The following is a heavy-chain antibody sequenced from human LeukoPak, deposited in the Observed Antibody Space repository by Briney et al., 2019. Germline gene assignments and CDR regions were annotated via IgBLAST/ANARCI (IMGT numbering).Heavy chain of an antibody. J-gene: IGHJ4*02. CDR2: ISNDGSRK. D-gene: IGHD3-9*01. CDR1: GFTFSRHG. Sequence: PGGSLRLSCAPSGFTFSRHGMHWVRQAPGKGLEWVAIISNDGSRKYYAHSVEGRFTISRDNSKNTLYLQMNSLRAEDTAVYYCAKGHTTYDILTGYLADYWGQGTLVTVSS. CDR3: AKGHTTYDILTGYLADY. V-gene: IGHV3-30*18.